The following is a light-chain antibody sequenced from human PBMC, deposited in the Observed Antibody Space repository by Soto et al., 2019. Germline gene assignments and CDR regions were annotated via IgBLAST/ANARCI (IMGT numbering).Light chain of an antibody. Sequence: DIQMTQSPSTLAASVGDRATITCRASQSIGDWLAWYQQKPGKAPNLLIYDASRSVSGVPSRFSGGGSGTEFTLPIISLQPDNYATYYYQQYNSYSPATFGQGTKVEIK. CDR2: DAS. V-gene: IGKV1-5*01. J-gene: IGKJ1*01. CDR1: QSIGDW. CDR3: QQYNSYSPAT.